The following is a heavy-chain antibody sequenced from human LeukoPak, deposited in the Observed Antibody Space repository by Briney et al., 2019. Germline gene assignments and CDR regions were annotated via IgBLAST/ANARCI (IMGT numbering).Heavy chain of an antibody. J-gene: IGHJ4*02. CDR3: AVDLSGSEDY. Sequence: GGSLRLSCAASGFTFSSYWMSWVRQAPGKGLEWVANINQHGSEKFYVDSLKGRFTISRDNAKNTLYLQMNSLRTEDTAIYYCAVDLSGSEDYWGQGTLVTVSS. D-gene: IGHD3-10*01. CDR1: GFTFSSYW. V-gene: IGHV3-7*01. CDR2: INQHGSEK.